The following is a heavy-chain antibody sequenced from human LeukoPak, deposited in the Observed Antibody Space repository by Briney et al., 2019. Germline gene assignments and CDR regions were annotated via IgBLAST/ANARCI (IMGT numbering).Heavy chain of an antibody. J-gene: IGHJ3*02. CDR3: ARGLRFLEWSHDAFDI. CDR2: IYYSGST. V-gene: IGHV4-39*07. D-gene: IGHD3-3*01. CDR1: GGSISSSSYY. Sequence: SETLSLTCTVSGGSISSSSYYWGWIRQPPGKGLEWIGSIYYSGSTYYNPSLKSRVTISVDTSKNQFSLKLSSVTAADTAVYYCARGLRFLEWSHDAFDIWGQGTTVTVSS.